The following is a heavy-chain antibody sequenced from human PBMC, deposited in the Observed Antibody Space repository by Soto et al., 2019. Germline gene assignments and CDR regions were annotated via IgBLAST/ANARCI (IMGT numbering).Heavy chain of an antibody. CDR2: ISGSGGST. CDR3: AKRYCSGGSCYSADYYFDY. V-gene: IGHV3-23*01. CDR1: GFTFSSYA. J-gene: IGHJ4*02. D-gene: IGHD2-15*01. Sequence: PGGSLRLSCAASGFTFSSYAMSWVRQAPGKGLEWVSAISGSGGSTYYADSVKGRFTISRDNSKNTLYLQMNSLRAEDTAVYYCAKRYCSGGSCYSADYYFDYWGQGTLVTVSS.